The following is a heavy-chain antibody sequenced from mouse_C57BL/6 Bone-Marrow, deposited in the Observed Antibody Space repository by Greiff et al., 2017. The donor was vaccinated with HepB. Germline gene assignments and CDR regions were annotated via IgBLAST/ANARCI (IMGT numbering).Heavy chain of an antibody. J-gene: IGHJ1*03. V-gene: IGHV14-4*01. CDR1: GFNIKDDY. CDR3: TVDYDGYFDV. D-gene: IGHD2-4*01. CDR2: IDPENGDT. Sequence: VQLKESGAELVRPGASVKLSCTASGFNIKDDYMHWVKQRPEQGLEWIGWIDPENGDTEYASKFQGKATITADTSSNTAYLQLSSLTSEDTAVYYCTVDYDGYFDVWGTGTTVTVSS.